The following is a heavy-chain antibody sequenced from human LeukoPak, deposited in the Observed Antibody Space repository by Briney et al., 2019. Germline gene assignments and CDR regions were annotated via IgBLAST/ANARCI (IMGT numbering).Heavy chain of an antibody. V-gene: IGHV1-18*01. J-gene: IGHJ4*02. CDR3: SRDGHRRYYYDSGSYPSGDY. D-gene: IGHD3-10*01. CDR2: ISAYNGNT. Sequence: ASVKVSCKASGYTFTNYGISWVRQAPGQGLEWMGWISAYNGNTKYASKFQGRLTMTTDTSTTTAYMELRSLKSDDTAVYYCSRDGHRRYYYDSGSYPSGDYWAQGTLVTVSS. CDR1: GYTFTNYG.